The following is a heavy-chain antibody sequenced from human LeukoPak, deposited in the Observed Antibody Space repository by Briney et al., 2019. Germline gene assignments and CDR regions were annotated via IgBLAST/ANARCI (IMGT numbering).Heavy chain of an antibody. Sequence: ASVKVSCKASGYTFTSYYMHWVRQPPGQGLEWMGIINPSGGSTSYAQKFQGRVTMTRDTSTSTVYMELSSLRSEDTAVYYCARGNPINSGYGGIVVVVAATFDYWGQGTLVTVSS. CDR1: GYTFTSYY. CDR2: INPSGGST. J-gene: IGHJ4*02. CDR3: ARGNPINSGYGGIVVVVAATFDY. D-gene: IGHD2-15*01. V-gene: IGHV1-46*01.